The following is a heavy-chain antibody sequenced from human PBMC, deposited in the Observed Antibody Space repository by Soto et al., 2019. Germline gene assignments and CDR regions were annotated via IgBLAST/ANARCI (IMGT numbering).Heavy chain of an antibody. CDR2: INDSGDI. CDR1: GGSFSGYQ. Sequence: QVQLQQWGAGLLKPSETLSLTCAVYGGSFSGYQWSWIRQTPGKGLEWIGGINDSGDINYNPSLQSRVTLLVDSPKKQISLRLSSVTAADTAVYYCARGLILWFGELSRRGGYYYYMDVWGKGTTVTVSS. J-gene: IGHJ6*03. D-gene: IGHD3-10*01. V-gene: IGHV4-34*01. CDR3: ARGLILWFGELSRRGGYYYYMDV.